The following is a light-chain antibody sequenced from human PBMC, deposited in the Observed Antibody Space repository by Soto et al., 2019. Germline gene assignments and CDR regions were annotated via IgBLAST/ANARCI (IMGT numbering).Light chain of an antibody. J-gene: IGLJ3*02. Sequence: QSALTQPASVSGSPGQSITISCTGTSSDVGSYNLVSWYQQHPGKAPKLMIYEGSKRPSGVSNRFSGSKSGNTGSLTISGLQAEDEAAYYCCSYAGSSTWVFGGGTKLTVL. CDR1: SSDVGSYNL. CDR3: CSYAGSSTWV. CDR2: EGS. V-gene: IGLV2-23*01.